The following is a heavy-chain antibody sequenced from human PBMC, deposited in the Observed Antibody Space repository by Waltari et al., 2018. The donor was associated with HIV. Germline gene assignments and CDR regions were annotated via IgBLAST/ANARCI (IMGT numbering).Heavy chain of an antibody. CDR3: AKDGGGLDY. D-gene: IGHD2-15*01. CDR1: GFTFDDYA. CDR2: ISWNSGSI. V-gene: IGHV3-9*01. Sequence: EVQLVESGGGLVQPGRSLRLSCAASGFTFDDYAMHWVRQAPGKGLEWVSGISWNSGSIGYADSVKGRFTISRDNAKNSLYLQMNSLRAEDTALYYCAKDGGGLDYWGQGTLVTVSS. J-gene: IGHJ4*02.